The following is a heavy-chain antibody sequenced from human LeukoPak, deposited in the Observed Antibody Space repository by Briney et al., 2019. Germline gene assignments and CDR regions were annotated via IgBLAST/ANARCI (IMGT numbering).Heavy chain of an antibody. V-gene: IGHV7-4-1*02. Sequence: GASVKVSCTASGYTFTSYAMNWVRQAPGQGLEWMGWINTNTGNPTYAQGFTGRFVFSLDTSVSTAYLQISSLKAEDTAVYYCARGLMDYYDSSGYYLPYPFDYWGQGTLVTVSS. CDR2: INTNTGNP. D-gene: IGHD3-22*01. CDR1: GYTFTSYA. J-gene: IGHJ4*02. CDR3: ARGLMDYYDSSGYYLPYPFDY.